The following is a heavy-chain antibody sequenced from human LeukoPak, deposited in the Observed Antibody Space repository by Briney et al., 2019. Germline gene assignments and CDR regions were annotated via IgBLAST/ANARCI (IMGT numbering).Heavy chain of an antibody. D-gene: IGHD6-19*01. Sequence: AGSLSLSCAASGFTFSSYGMHWVRQAPGQGLEWVGVRWYDGSNNSYEDSVKGRITNSRDNSKNTLYLQMNSRRAEDPAVYYCARDRDIAVAGNWFDPWGQGALVTVSS. V-gene: IGHV3-33*01. CDR2: RWYDGSNN. CDR1: GFTFSSYG. CDR3: ARDRDIAVAGNWFDP. J-gene: IGHJ5*02.